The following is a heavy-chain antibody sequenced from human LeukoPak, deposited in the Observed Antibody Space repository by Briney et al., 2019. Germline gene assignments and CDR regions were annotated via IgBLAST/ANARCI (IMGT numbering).Heavy chain of an antibody. Sequence: SETLSLTCTVSARSISTYYWSWIRHPPEKGLEWIGDAYHCGKPTYHPTLKRRVTIPVDTSKNQSSLRMTYVTAAAPAVTYWAGVAPWFAHNWFYPWGQGTLVTVSS. J-gene: IGHJ5*02. D-gene: IGHD3-10*01. V-gene: IGHV4-59*12. CDR2: AYHCGKP. CDR1: ARSISTYY. CDR3: AGVAPWFAHNWFYP.